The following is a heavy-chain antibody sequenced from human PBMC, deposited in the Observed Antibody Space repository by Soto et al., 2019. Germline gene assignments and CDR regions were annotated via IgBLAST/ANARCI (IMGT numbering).Heavy chain of an antibody. CDR2: INAGNGNT. CDR3: ARAVAVPADFDY. J-gene: IGHJ4*02. D-gene: IGHD6-19*01. V-gene: IGHV1-3*01. Sequence: XXVKVSCKASGYTFTGYAMHWVRQAPGQRLEWMGWINAGNGNTKYSQKFQGRVTITRDTSASTAYMELSSMRSEDTAVYYCARAVAVPADFDYWGQGTLVTVSS. CDR1: GYTFTGYA.